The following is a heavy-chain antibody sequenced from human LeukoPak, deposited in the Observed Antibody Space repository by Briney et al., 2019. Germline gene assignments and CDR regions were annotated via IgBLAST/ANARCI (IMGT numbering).Heavy chain of an antibody. CDR1: GFTFSNAW. CDR3: TTDLYYYSSGSYSY. CDR2: IKSKTDGGTT. J-gene: IGHJ4*02. Sequence: GGSLRLSCAASGFTFSNAWMSWVRQAPGRGLEWVCRIKSKTDGGTTDYAAPVKGRFTISRDDSKNTLNLQMNSLKTEDTAVYYCTTDLYYYSSGSYSYWGQGTLVTVSS. V-gene: IGHV3-15*01. D-gene: IGHD3-10*01.